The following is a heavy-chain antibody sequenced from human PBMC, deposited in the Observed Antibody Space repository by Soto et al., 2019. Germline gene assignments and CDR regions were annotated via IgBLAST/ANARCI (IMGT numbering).Heavy chain of an antibody. D-gene: IGHD6-13*01. CDR2: IFSNDEK. V-gene: IGHV2-26*04. J-gene: IGHJ5*02. Sequence: QVTVKESGAVLVKPTETLTLTCTVSGFSLSNAGLGVSWIRQPPGKALEWLSHIFSNDEKSYSTSLKSRRTISKDTSKSQVVLTMTNMDPVDTATYYCASTYSTSWYWFDPWGQGTLVTVSS. CDR1: GFSLSNAGLG. CDR3: ASTYSTSWYWFDP.